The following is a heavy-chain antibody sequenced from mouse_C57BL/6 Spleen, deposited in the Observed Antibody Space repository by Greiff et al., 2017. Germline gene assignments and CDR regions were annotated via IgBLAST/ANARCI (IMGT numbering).Heavy chain of an antibody. CDR3: ARSLLRAY. CDR1: GYTFTDYN. J-gene: IGHJ3*01. Sequence: VHLQESGPELVKPGASVKLSCKASGYTFTDYNMHWVKQSPGKSLEWIGNINPNNGGTSYNQKFKGKATLTVNKSSSTAYMELRSLTSEDSAVYYCARSLLRAYWGQGTLVTVSA. CDR2: INPNNGGT. V-gene: IGHV1-22*01. D-gene: IGHD1-1*01.